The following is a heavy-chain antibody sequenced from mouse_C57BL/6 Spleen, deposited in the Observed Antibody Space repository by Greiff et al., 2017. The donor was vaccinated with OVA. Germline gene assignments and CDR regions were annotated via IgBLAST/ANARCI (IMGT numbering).Heavy chain of an antibody. Sequence: EVKLVESGGGLVKPGGSLKLSCAASGFTFSSYAMSWVRQTPEKRLEWVATISDGGSYTYYPDNVKGRFTISRDNAKNNLYLQMSHLKSGDTAMYYCARITGTRGFDYWGQGTTLTVSS. J-gene: IGHJ2*01. D-gene: IGHD4-1*01. CDR2: ISDGGSYT. V-gene: IGHV5-4*03. CDR1: GFTFSSYA. CDR3: ARITGTRGFDY.